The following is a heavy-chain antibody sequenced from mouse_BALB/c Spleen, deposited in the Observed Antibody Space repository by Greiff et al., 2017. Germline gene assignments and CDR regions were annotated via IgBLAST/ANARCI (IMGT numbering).Heavy chain of an antibody. CDR3: ARGDGNFPFDY. Sequence: EVMLVESGGGLVKPGGSLKLSCAASGFTFSSYAMSWVRQTPEKRLEWVASISSGGSTYYPDSVKGRFTISRDNARNILYLQMSSLRSEDTAMYYCARGDGNFPFDYWGQGTTLTVSS. J-gene: IGHJ2*01. CDR2: ISSGGST. V-gene: IGHV5-6-5*01. D-gene: IGHD2-1*01. CDR1: GFTFSSYA.